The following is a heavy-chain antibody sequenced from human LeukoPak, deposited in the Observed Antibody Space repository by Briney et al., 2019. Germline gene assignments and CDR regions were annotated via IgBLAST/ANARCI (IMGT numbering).Heavy chain of an antibody. Sequence: SETLSLTCAVYGGSFSGYYWSWIRQPPGKGLEWIGEINHSGSTNYNPSLKSRVTISVDTSKNQFSLKLSSVTAADTAVYYCAGDQIAAAGTGFDYWGQGTLVTVSS. CDR3: AGDQIAAAGTGFDY. CDR1: GGSFSGYY. V-gene: IGHV4-34*01. J-gene: IGHJ4*02. CDR2: INHSGST. D-gene: IGHD6-13*01.